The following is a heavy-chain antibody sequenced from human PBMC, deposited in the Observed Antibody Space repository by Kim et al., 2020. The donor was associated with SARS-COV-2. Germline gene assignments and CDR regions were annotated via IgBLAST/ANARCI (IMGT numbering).Heavy chain of an antibody. D-gene: IGHD3-10*01. J-gene: IGHJ3*02. V-gene: IGHV3-49*03. CDR2: ISSKAYGGTT. Sequence: GGSLRLSCAASGFTFSDYAVSWFRQAPGKGLEWVAFISSKAYGGTTEYAASVKGRFTISRDDSKSIAYLQMNSLKTDDTAVYYCTRLLGYYGSGTYPLDIGGQGKMATVLS. CDR1: GFTFSDYA. CDR3: TRLLGYYGSGTYPLDI.